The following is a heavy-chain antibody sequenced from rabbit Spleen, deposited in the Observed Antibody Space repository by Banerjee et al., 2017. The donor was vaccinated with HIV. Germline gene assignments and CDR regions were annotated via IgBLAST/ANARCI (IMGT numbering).Heavy chain of an antibody. Sequence: LVESGGGLVKPGASLTITCKASGFSFSGGYYVAWVRQAPGKGLEWIGCIGTGSGGSTYYASWAKGRFTISKTSSTTVTLQVTRLTAADTATYFCARAGIDGGRSGHYIDYFTLWGPGTLVTVS. D-gene: IGHD1-1*01. V-gene: IGHV1S40*01. CDR3: ARAGIDGGRSGHYIDYFTL. J-gene: IGHJ4*01. CDR1: GFSFSGGYY. CDR2: IGTGSGGST.